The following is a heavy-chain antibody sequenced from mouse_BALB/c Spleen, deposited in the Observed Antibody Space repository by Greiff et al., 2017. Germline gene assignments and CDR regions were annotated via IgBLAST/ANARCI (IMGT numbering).Heavy chain of an antibody. CDR2: IYPYNGGT. CDR1: GYTFTDYN. J-gene: IGHJ4*01. Sequence: VQLKESGPELVKPGASVKISCKASGYTFTDYNMHWVKQSHGKSLEWIGYIYPYNGGTGYNQKFKSKATLTVDNSSSTAYMELRSLTSEDSAVYYCAREVIYGYDGGYAMDDWGQGTSVTVSS. V-gene: IGHV1S29*02. CDR3: AREVIYGYDGGYAMDD. D-gene: IGHD2-14*01.